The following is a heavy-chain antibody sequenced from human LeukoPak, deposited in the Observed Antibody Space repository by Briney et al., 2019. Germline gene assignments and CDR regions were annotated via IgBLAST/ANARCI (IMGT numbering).Heavy chain of an antibody. Sequence: GGSLRLSCAASGFTFSSYGMHWVRQAPGKGLEWVLGVSDSGDGTHYADSVKGRFTISRDNSKNTLYLQMNNLRAEDTAVYYCAKDRACGQWNCQGSDYWGQGTLVTVSS. CDR3: AKDRACGQWNCQGSDY. CDR1: GFTFSSYG. V-gene: IGHV3-23*01. CDR2: VSDSGDGT. D-gene: IGHD1-7*01. J-gene: IGHJ4*02.